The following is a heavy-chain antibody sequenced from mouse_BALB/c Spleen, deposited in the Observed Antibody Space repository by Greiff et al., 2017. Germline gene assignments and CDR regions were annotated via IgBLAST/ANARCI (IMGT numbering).Heavy chain of an antibody. V-gene: IGHV1S137*01. CDR2: ISTYYGDA. CDR3: ARSHGYDGDWYFDV. CDR1: GYTFTDYA. J-gene: IGHJ1*01. D-gene: IGHD2-2*01. Sequence: QVQLQQSGAELVRPGVSVKISCKGSGYTFTDYAMHWVKQSHAKSLEWIGVISTYYGDASYNQKFKGKATMTVDKSSSTAYMELARLTSEDSAIYYCARSHGYDGDWYFDVWGAGTTVTVSS.